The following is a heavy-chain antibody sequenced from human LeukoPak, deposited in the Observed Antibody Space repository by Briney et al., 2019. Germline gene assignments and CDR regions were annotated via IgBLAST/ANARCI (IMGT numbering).Heavy chain of an antibody. V-gene: IGHV4-59*11. Sequence: KSSETLSLTCTVSGGSISTHYWSWIRQPPGKGLEWIGYIYYTGSTNYNPSLKSRVTMAIDTSKNQFSPELTFVSAADTAVYYCARAQYASGSFFDYWGQGTLATVSS. J-gene: IGHJ4*02. CDR1: GGSISTHY. D-gene: IGHD3-10*01. CDR3: ARAQYASGSFFDY. CDR2: IYYTGST.